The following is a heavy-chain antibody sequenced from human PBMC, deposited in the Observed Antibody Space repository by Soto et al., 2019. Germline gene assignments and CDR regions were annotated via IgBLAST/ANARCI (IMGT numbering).Heavy chain of an antibody. D-gene: IGHD2-2*01. J-gene: IGHJ5*02. CDR3: ARAGFPIVVVPSAMTNWFDP. CDR2: INHSGST. CDR1: GGSFSGYY. Sequence: SETLSLTCAVYGGSFSGYYWSWIRQPPGKGLEWIGEINHSGSTNYNPSLKSRVTISVDTSKNQFSLKLSSVTAADTAVYYCARAGFPIVVVPSAMTNWFDPWGQGTLVTVSS. V-gene: IGHV4-34*01.